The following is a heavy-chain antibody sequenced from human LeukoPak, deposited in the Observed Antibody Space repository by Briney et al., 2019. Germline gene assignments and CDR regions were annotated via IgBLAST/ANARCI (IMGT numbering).Heavy chain of an antibody. Sequence: PSETLSLTCHVSGGYITTYYWSWIRQPPGKGLEWIGYAYYSGSNEYNPSLRSRVTMSADASRNQFSLTLSSVTAADTAIYYCATLNIESSSGWFFRSWGQGTLVSVSP. CDR2: AYYSGSN. D-gene: IGHD6-19*01. V-gene: IGHV4-59*01. CDR3: ATLNIESSSGWFFRS. CDR1: GGYITTYY. J-gene: IGHJ5*02.